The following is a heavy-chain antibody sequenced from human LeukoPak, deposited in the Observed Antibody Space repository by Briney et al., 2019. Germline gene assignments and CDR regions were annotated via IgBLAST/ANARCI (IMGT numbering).Heavy chain of an antibody. D-gene: IGHD5-12*01. CDR2: ITSSSGYI. V-gene: IGHV3-21*01. CDR3: AREIVTSTSFDY. CDR1: GFTFSSHS. Sequence: GGSLRLSCAASGFTFSSHSMNWVRQAPGKGLEWVSSITSSSGYIYYADSVKGRFTISRDNAKKSLYLQMNSLRAEDTAVYYCAREIVTSTSFDYWGQGTLVAVSS. J-gene: IGHJ4*02.